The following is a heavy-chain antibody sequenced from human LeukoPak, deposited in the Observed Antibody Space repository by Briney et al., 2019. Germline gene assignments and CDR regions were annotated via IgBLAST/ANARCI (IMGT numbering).Heavy chain of an antibody. J-gene: IGHJ4*02. CDR1: GFTFSSYE. V-gene: IGHV3-7*05. CDR2: IKEDGSEK. Sequence: PGGSLRLSCAASGFTFSSYEMTWVRQAPGKGLEWLANIKEDGSEKYYVDSVKGRFTISRDNARNSLYLQMNSLRVEDTAVYYCARGSGWVDYWGQGTQVTVSS. D-gene: IGHD6-19*01. CDR3: ARGSGWVDY.